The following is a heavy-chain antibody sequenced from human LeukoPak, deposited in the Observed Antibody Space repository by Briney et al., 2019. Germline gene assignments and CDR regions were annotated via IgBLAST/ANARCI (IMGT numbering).Heavy chain of an antibody. D-gene: IGHD6-19*01. CDR2: INPNSGGT. CDR3: ASQYSSGWYVQRSYFDY. V-gene: IGHV1-2*02. Sequence: ASVKVSCMASGYTFTGYYMHWVRQAPGQGLEWMGWINPNSGGTNYAQKLQGRVTMTRDTSISTAYMELSRLRSDDTAVYYCASQYSSGWYVQRSYFDYWGQGTLVTVSS. CDR1: GYTFTGYY. J-gene: IGHJ4*02.